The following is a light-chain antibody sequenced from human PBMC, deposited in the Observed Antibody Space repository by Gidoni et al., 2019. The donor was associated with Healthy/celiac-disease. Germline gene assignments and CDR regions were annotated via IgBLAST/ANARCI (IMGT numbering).Light chain of an antibody. CDR2: LGY. J-gene: IGKJ1*01. V-gene: IGKV2-28*01. CDR1: QSLLHSNGYNS. CDR3: MQALQTPRT. Sequence: DIVMTQSPLSLPVTPGEPASISCRSSQSLLHSNGYNSLDWYLQKPGQSPQLLIYLGYNRASGVPDRFSGSGSGTDFTLKISRVEAEDVGVYYCMQALQTPRTFGQGTKVEIK.